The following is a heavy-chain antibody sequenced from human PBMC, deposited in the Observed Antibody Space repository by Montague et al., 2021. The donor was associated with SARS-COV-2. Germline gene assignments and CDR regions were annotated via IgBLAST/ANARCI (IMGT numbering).Heavy chain of an antibody. CDR2: ISHSSNTI. Sequence: SLRLSCAASGFALSDYYMDWIRQAPGKGLEWLAYISHSSNTIEYADSVKGRFTISRDNANNSVHLHMTNLRVEDTAVYYCARPPNFYYESSGYYSNWGQGAQVTVTS. J-gene: IGHJ4*02. D-gene: IGHD3-22*01. CDR1: GFALSDYY. CDR3: ARPPNFYYESSGYYSN. V-gene: IGHV3-11*01.